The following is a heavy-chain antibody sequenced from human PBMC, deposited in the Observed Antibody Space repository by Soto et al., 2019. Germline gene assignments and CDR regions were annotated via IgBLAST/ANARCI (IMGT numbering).Heavy chain of an antibody. CDR3: ARNRRGLARPLYYHCGMDV. CDR2: IKQDGSEK. D-gene: IGHD6-6*01. Sequence: GGSLRLSCAASGFTFSSYWMSWVRQAPGKGLEWVANIKQDGSEKYYVDSVKGRFTISRDNAKNSLYLQMNSLRAEDTAVYYCARNRRGLARPLYYHCGMDVWGQGSTV. V-gene: IGHV3-7*01. J-gene: IGHJ6*02. CDR1: GFTFSSYW.